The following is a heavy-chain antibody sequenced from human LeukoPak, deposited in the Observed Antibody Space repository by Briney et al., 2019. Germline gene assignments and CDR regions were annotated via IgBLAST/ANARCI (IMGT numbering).Heavy chain of an antibody. CDR3: AHTRGRSGYYFDFDF. CDR1: GFSLSTSGVG. Sequence: SGPTLVKPTQTLTLTCTFSGFSLSTSGVGVGWIRQPPGKALEWLALIYWYDDKPYSPSLKSRLTLTKDTSKNQVVLKLTNVDPEDTAIYYCAHTRGRSGYYFDFDFWGQGTLVTVSS. J-gene: IGHJ4*02. CDR2: IYWYDDK. D-gene: IGHD3-22*01. V-gene: IGHV2-5*01.